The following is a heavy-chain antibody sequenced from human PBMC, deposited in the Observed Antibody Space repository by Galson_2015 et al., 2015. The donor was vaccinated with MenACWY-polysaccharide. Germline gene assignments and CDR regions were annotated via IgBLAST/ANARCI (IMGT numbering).Heavy chain of an antibody. V-gene: IGHV3-21*01. CDR3: ARDRPDSGPGPFDY. Sequence: SLRLSCAASGFSFSDYNMNWVRQAPGKGLEWVSIISSSASYIYYADSVKGRFTISRDNAKNSLYLQMNSLRDDDTAVYYCARDRPDSGPGPFDYWGQGTLVTVSS. CDR1: GFSFSDYN. J-gene: IGHJ4*02. CDR2: ISSSASYI. D-gene: IGHD1-26*01.